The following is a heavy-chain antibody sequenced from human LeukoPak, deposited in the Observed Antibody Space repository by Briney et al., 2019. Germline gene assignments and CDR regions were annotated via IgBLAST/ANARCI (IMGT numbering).Heavy chain of an antibody. D-gene: IGHD5/OR15-5a*01. Sequence: GGSLRLSCAASGFTFSSYSMNWIRQAPGKGLEWVSYISSSSSDTNYSGSVKGRFTVSRDNAKNSLYLQMDSLRAEDTAVYYCARMSTGTFSHFDYWGQGTLVTVSS. J-gene: IGHJ4*02. V-gene: IGHV3-21*05. CDR3: ARMSTGTFSHFDY. CDR1: GFTFSSYS. CDR2: ISSSSSDT.